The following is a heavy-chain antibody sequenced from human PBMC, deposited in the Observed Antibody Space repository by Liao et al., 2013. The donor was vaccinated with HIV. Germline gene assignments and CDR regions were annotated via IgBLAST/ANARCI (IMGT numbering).Heavy chain of an antibody. V-gene: IGHV4-30-4*08. CDR2: IYYSGST. J-gene: IGHJ3*02. CDR1: GGSISSGDYY. CDR3: ARAAGIITMIVVVDHDAFDI. D-gene: IGHD3-22*01. Sequence: QVQLQESGPGLVKPSQTLSLTCTVSGGSISSGDYYWSWIRQPPGKGLEWIGYIYYSGSTYYNPSLKSRVTISVDTSKNQFSLKLSSVTAADTAVYYCARAAGIITMIVVVDHDAFDIWGQGTMVTVSS.